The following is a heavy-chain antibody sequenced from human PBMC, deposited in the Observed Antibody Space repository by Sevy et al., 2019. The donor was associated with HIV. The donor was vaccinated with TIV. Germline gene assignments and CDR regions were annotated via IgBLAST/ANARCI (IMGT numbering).Heavy chain of an antibody. CDR3: ARGGHVWSRSPRTSGHYGMDV. CDR2: MNPNSGNT. J-gene: IGHJ6*02. D-gene: IGHD3-16*01. V-gene: IGHV1-8*01. Sequence: ASVKVSCKASGYTFTSYDINWVRQATGQGLEWMGWMNPNSGNTGYAQKFQGRVTMTRNTSISTAYMELSSLRSEDTAVYYCARGGHVWSRSPRTSGHYGMDVWGQGTTVTVSS. CDR1: GYTFTSYD.